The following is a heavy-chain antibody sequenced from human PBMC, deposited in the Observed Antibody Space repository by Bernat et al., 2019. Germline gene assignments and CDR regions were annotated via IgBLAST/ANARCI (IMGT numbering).Heavy chain of an antibody. J-gene: IGHJ6*03. CDR3: ARDHAEAGPIPSSYYYYMDV. Sequence: EVQLVESGGGLVKPGGSLRLSCAASGFTFSSYSMNWVRQAPGKGLEWVSSISSSSSYIYYADSVKGRFTISRDNAKNSLYLQMNSLRAEDTAVYYCARDHAEAGPIPSSYYYYMDVWGKGTTVTVSS. V-gene: IGHV3-21*01. D-gene: IGHD6-13*01. CDR2: ISSSSSYI. CDR1: GFTFSSYS.